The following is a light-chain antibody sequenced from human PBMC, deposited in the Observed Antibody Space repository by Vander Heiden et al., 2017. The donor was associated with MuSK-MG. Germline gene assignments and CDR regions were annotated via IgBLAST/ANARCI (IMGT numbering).Light chain of an antibody. CDR3: LLSYPYSVV. Sequence: AVVNQEPSLTVSPGGPVTLTCGSSTGAVSPTHFPYWIQQKPGQAPRTLIYDTNNKHSWTPARFSGSLLGGQAALTLSGAQPDDEAEYYCLLSYPYSVVFGGGTKLTVL. CDR1: TGAVSPTHF. CDR2: DTN. J-gene: IGLJ2*01. V-gene: IGLV7-46*01.